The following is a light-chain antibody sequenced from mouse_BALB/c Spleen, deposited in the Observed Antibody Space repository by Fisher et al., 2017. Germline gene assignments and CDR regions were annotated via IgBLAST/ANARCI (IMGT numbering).Light chain of an antibody. CDR3: QQRSSYPLT. J-gene: IGKJ5*01. Sequence: IVLTQTTAIMSASLGEKVTMSCRASSSVSYMYWYQQKPGSSPRLLIYDTSNLASGVPVRFSGSGSGTSYSLTISRMEAEDAATYYCQQRSSYPLTFGAGTKLELK. V-gene: IGKV4-55*01. CDR2: DTS. CDR1: SSVSY.